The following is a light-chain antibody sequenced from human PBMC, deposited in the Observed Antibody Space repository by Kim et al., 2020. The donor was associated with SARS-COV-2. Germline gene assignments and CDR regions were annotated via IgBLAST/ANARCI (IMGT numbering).Light chain of an antibody. V-gene: IGKV1-5*03. CDR1: QSIGSW. CDR3: QQYNSYSYS. J-gene: IGKJ2*03. Sequence: AAVGGQITTTCRASQSIGSWLAWYQQKPGKAPKLLIYKASSLESGVPSRFSGSGSGTEFTLTISSLQPDDFAAYYCQQYNSYSYSFGQGTKLEI. CDR2: KAS.